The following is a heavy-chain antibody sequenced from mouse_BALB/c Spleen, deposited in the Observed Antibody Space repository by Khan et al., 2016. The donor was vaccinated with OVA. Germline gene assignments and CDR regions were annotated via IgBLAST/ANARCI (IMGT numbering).Heavy chain of an antibody. CDR3: TRSYYGSSGFDY. Sequence: QVQLKQSGAELVRPGASVTLSCKASGYTFTDYEMHWVKQTPVHGLEWIGAIDPETGGTAYNQKFKGTATLTADKSSSTAYIEFRSLTSEDSAVYYCTRSYYGSSGFDYWGQGTTLTVSS. CDR1: GYTFTDYE. J-gene: IGHJ2*01. D-gene: IGHD1-1*01. CDR2: IDPETGGT. V-gene: IGHV1-15*01.